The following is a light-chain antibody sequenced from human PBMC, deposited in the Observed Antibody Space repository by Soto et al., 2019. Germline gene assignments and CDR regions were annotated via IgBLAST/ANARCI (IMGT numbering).Light chain of an antibody. V-gene: IGKV3-20*01. CDR1: QSVTNNY. CDR3: QQYGSSRGLT. CDR2: GAT. J-gene: IGKJ3*01. Sequence: EIVLTQSPGTLSLSPGERATLSCRASQSVTNNYLAWYQQRPGQAPRLLIYGATSRATGIPDRFSGRGSGPDLTLTTTRPESEHFAVSYCQQYGSSRGLTFRPGTKVDV.